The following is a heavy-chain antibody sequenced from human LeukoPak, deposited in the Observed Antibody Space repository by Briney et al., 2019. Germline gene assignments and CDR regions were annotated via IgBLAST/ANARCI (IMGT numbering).Heavy chain of an antibody. J-gene: IGHJ4*02. CDR1: GFTFSSYA. CDR2: ISGSGGST. V-gene: IGHV3-23*01. D-gene: IGHD5-18*01. CDR3: AKDPRGYSYGRNGGGRSTGCYFDY. Sequence: GGSLRLSCAASGFTFSSYAMSWVRQAPGKGLEWVPAISGSGGSTYYADSVKGRFTISRDNSKNTLYLQMNSLRAEDTAVYYCAKDPRGYSYGRNGGGRSTGCYFDYWGQGTLVTVSS.